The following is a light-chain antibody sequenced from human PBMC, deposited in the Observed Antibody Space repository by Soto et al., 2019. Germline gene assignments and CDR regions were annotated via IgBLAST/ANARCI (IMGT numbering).Light chain of an antibody. CDR1: SSNIGSNI. J-gene: IGLJ3*02. CDR2: TNN. V-gene: IGLV1-44*01. Sequence: QSVLTQPPSASGTPGQRVTISCSGSSSNIGSNIVNWYQHLPGTAPKLLIYTNNQRPSGVPDRFSDSKSGPSASLAISGLQSEDEADYYCASWDGSLQTWVFGGGTKLTVL. CDR3: ASWDGSLQTWV.